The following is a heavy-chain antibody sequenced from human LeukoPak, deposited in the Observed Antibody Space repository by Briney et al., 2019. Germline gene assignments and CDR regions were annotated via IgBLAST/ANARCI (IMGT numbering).Heavy chain of an antibody. CDR2: IYTGGTT. Sequence: GGSLRLSCAASGFTVNSQYMSWVRQAPGKGLEWVSVIYTGGTTHYADSVKGRLTISRDNAKNTLYLQMNSLRAEDTAVYYCARRKVVSAYYYGMDVWGQGTTVTVSS. CDR3: ARRKVVSAYYYGMDV. V-gene: IGHV3-66*01. J-gene: IGHJ6*02. D-gene: IGHD2-2*01. CDR1: GFTVNSQY.